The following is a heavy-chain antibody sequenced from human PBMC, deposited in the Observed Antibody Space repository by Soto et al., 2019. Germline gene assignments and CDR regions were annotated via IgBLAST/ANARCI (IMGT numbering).Heavy chain of an antibody. D-gene: IGHD4-4*01. CDR3: AREGPQYYFDY. J-gene: IGHJ4*02. Sequence: SETLSLTCTVSGGSISSYYWSWIRQPPGKGLEWIGYIYYSGSTNYNPSLKSRVTISVDTSKNQFSLKLSSVTAADTAVYYCAREGPQYYFDYWGQGTLVTVSS. CDR2: IYYSGST. V-gene: IGHV4-59*01. CDR1: GGSISSYY.